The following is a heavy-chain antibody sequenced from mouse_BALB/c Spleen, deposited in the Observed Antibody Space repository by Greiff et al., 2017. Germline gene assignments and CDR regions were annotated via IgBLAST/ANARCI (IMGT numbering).Heavy chain of an antibody. J-gene: IGHJ2*01. V-gene: IGHV3-2*02. CDR3: AMYDYDGGFDY. Sequence: EVKVEESGPGLVKPSQSLSLTCTVTGYSITSDYAWNWIRQFPGNKLEWMGYISYSGSTSYNPSLKSRISITRDTSKNQFFLQLNSVTTEDTATYYCAMYDYDGGFDYWGQGTTLTVSS. CDR2: ISYSGST. D-gene: IGHD2-4*01. CDR1: GYSITSDYA.